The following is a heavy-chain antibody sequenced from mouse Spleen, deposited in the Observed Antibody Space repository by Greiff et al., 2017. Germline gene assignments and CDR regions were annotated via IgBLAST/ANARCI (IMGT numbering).Heavy chain of an antibody. Sequence: EVQLQESGAELVKPGASVKLSCTASGFTFKDYYMPWVKQRTEQGLEWIGRIDPEDGETKYAPKFQGKATITADTSSNTAYLQLSSLTSEDTAVYYCARGGTDRFAYWGQGTLVTVSA. CDR2: IDPEDGET. J-gene: IGHJ3*01. CDR1: GFTFKDYY. V-gene: IGHV14-2*01. D-gene: IGHD2-14*01. CDR3: ARGGTDRFAY.